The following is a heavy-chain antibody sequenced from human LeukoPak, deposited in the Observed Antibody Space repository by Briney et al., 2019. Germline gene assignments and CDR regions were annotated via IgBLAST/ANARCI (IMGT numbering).Heavy chain of an antibody. D-gene: IGHD2/OR15-2a*01. CDR2: LYSGGGA. Sequence: PGGSLRLSYAASGFTVSTNYMSWVRQAPGKGLEWVSVLYSGGGAYYADSVKGRFIISRDNSKNTLYLQMNSLRAEDTAVYYCARVEGNLWLWGQGTLVTVSS. CDR1: GFTVSTNY. V-gene: IGHV3-53*01. CDR3: ARVEGNLWL. J-gene: IGHJ4*02.